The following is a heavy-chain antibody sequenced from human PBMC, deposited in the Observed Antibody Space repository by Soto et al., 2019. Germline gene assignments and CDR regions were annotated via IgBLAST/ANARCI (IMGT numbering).Heavy chain of an antibody. CDR3: AKDMTVVVPAAHPSPLPRPRRVGNHGYYYYYMDA. D-gene: IGHD2-2*01. CDR2: ISWNSGSI. J-gene: IGHJ6*03. V-gene: IGHV3-9*01. Sequence: GKGLEWVSGISWNSGSIGYADSVKGRFTISRDNAKNSLYLQMNSLRAEDTALYYCAKDMTVVVPAAHPSPLPRPRRVGNHGYYYYYMDAWGKGTTVTVS.